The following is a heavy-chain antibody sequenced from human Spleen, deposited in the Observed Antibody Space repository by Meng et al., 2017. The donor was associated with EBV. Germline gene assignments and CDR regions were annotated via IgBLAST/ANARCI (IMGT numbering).Heavy chain of an antibody. CDR1: GHTLTDYY. Sequence: QLQLGQVGAEGKQPGASVKVSGKASGHTLTDYYFSWVRQAPGQGLEWMGWISAYSGSTLYPQNVQSRVTMTTDTFTSTAYMEVRNLRSDDTALYYCAWTSGTSPYYFDYWGQGTLVHRLL. V-gene: IGHV1-18*04. CDR2: ISAYSGST. D-gene: IGHD1-26*01. CDR3: AWTSGTSPYYFDY. J-gene: IGHJ4*02.